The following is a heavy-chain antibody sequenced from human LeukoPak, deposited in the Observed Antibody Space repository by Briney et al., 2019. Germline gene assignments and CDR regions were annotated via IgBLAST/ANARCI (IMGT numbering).Heavy chain of an antibody. J-gene: IGHJ5*02. CDR1: GGSISSGGYY. CDR2: IYYSGST. CDR3: ARGLWFGENHNWFDP. D-gene: IGHD3-10*01. Sequence: SETLSLTCTVSGGSISSGGYYWSWIRQHPGKGLEWIGYIYYSGSTYYNPSLKSRVTISVDTSKNQFSLKLSSVTAADTAVYYCARGLWFGENHNWFDPWGQGTLVTVSS. V-gene: IGHV4-31*03.